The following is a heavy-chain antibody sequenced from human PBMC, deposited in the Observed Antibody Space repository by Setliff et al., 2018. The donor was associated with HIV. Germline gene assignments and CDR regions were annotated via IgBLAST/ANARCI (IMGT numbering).Heavy chain of an antibody. V-gene: IGHV4-59*08. D-gene: IGHD3-16*01. CDR3: SRGSYYMDV. J-gene: IGHJ6*03. CDR1: SGSFSGYY. CDR2: IHSSGST. Sequence: SETLSLTCSVSSGSFSGYYWGWIRQPPGKKLEWIGYIHSSGSTIYSASLKSRVSISVDTSKNQVSLRLSSVTAADTAVYHCSRGSYYMDVWGKGTTVTVSS.